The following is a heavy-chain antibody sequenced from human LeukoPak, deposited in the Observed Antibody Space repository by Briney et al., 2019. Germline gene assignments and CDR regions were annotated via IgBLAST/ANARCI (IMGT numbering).Heavy chain of an antibody. CDR1: EFTFSAYW. J-gene: IGHJ4*02. CDR2: IRGDGSMT. V-gene: IGHV3-74*01. Sequence: GGSLRLSCAASEFTFSAYWMHWVRQAPGKGLVWVSRIRGDGSMTNYADSVKGRFTISRDNAKNTLYLPMNSLRLEDTAVYYCARENLAAAADYWGQGTVVTVSS. D-gene: IGHD6-25*01. CDR3: ARENLAAAADY.